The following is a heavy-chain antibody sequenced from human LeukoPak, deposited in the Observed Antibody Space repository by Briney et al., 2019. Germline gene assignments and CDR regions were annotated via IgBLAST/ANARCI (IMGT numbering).Heavy chain of an antibody. V-gene: IGHV3-23*01. CDR1: GFTFSSYA. Sequence: GGSLRLSSAASGFTFSSYAMSWVRQAPGKGLEWVSAISGSGDSTYYADSVKGRFTISRDNSKNTLYLQMNSLRAEDTAVYYCAKDITYYYDSGIDYWGQGTLVTVSS. CDR2: ISGSGDST. J-gene: IGHJ4*02. D-gene: IGHD3-22*01. CDR3: AKDITYYYDSGIDY.